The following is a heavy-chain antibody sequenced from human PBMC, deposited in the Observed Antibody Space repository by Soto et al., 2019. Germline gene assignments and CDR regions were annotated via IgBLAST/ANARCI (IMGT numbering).Heavy chain of an antibody. CDR2: ISYDGSNK. Sequence: GSLRLSCAASGFTFSSYAMHWVRQAPGKGLEWVAVISYDGSNKYYADSVKGRFTISRDNSKNTLYLQMNSLRAEDTAVYYCARGGYCTNGVCYVLYFDYWGQGTLVTVS. CDR3: ARGGYCTNGVCYVLYFDY. D-gene: IGHD2-8*01. J-gene: IGHJ4*02. V-gene: IGHV3-30-3*01. CDR1: GFTFSSYA.